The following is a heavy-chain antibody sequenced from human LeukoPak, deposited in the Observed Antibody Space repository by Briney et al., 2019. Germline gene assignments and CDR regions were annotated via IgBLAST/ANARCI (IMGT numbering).Heavy chain of an antibody. V-gene: IGHV4-34*01. Sequence: SETLSLTCAVYGGSFSGYYWSWIRQPPGKGLEWIGEINHSGSTNYNPSLKSRVTISVDTSKNQFSLKLSSVTAADTAVYYCARAHYDYGDDYWGQGILVTVSS. D-gene: IGHD4-17*01. CDR2: INHSGST. CDR3: ARAHYDYGDDY. CDR1: GGSFSGYY. J-gene: IGHJ4*02.